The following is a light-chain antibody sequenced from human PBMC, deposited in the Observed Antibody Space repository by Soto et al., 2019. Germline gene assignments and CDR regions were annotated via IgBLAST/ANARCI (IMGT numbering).Light chain of an antibody. CDR1: QSRVQSDGIAY. CDR3: MQGTHWPIT. J-gene: IGKJ5*01. V-gene: IGKV2-30*02. CDR2: KVS. Sequence: VGMTQSPLSLPVTLGQPASIACRCNQSRVQSDGIAYFSWFQQRPGRSPRRLIYKVSNRDSGVPARFSGSGSGTDFALKISRVEAEDVGVYYCMQGTHWPITFGQGTRLEIK.